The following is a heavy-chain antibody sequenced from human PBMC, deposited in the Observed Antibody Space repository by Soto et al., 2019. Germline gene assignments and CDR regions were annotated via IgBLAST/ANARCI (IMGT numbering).Heavy chain of an antibody. CDR1: GFTFSGSA. CDR2: IRSKANSYAT. V-gene: IGHV3-73*01. CDR3: LRVAARYDAFDI. Sequence: HPGGSLRLSCAASGFTFSGSAMHWVRQASGKGLEWVGRIRSKANSYATAYAASVKGRFTISRDDSRNTAYLQMNSLKTEDTAVYYCLRVAARYDAFDIWGQGTMVTVSS. D-gene: IGHD6-6*01. J-gene: IGHJ3*02.